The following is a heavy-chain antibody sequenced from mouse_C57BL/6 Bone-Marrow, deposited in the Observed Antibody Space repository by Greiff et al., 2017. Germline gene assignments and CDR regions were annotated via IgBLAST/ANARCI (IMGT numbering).Heavy chain of an antibody. J-gene: IGHJ4*01. Sequence: GRQMPEQVLEWIGRMDPEDGDTEYAPKFQVKATMSADTSSTTAYLQLSSLTSEDTAVYYCTIREGAMDYWGQGTSVTVSS. V-gene: IGHV14-1*01. CDR2: MDPEDGDT. CDR3: TIREGAMDY.